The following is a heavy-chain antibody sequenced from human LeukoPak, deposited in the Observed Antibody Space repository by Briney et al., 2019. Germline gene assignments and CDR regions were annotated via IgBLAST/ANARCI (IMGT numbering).Heavy chain of an antibody. J-gene: IGHJ4*02. CDR1: GGSISSYY. Sequence: ASETLSLTCTVSGGSISSYYWSWIRQPPGKGLEWIGYISYSGSTNYNPSLKSRVSISVDTSKNQFSLKLRSVTAADTAVYYCARGRGQWQPPNEFDYWGQGTLVTGPS. V-gene: IGHV4-59*01. D-gene: IGHD6-19*01. CDR2: ISYSGST. CDR3: ARGRGQWQPPNEFDY.